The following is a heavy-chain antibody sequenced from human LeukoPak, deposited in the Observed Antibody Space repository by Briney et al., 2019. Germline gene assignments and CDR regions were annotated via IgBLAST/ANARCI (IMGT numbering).Heavy chain of an antibody. Sequence: SETLSLTCTVSGGSISSSSYYWGWRRQPPGKGLEWIGSIYYSGSTYYNPSLKSRVTISVDTSKNQFSLKLSSVTASDTAVYYCARDMAGATYFDYWGQGTLVTVSA. CDR2: IYYSGST. V-gene: IGHV4-39*07. D-gene: IGHD1-26*01. CDR1: GGSISSSSYY. J-gene: IGHJ4*02. CDR3: ARDMAGATYFDY.